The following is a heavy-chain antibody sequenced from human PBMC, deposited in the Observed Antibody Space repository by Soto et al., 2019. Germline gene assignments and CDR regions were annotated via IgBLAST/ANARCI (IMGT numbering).Heavy chain of an antibody. CDR1: GGTFSSYA. Sequence: QVQLVQSGAEVKKPGSSVKVSCKASGGTFSSYAISWVRQAPGQGLEWMGGIIPIFGTANYAQKFQGRVTITADESTSTAYMALSSLRSEDTAVYYWAIQYCSSTSCYRMVWFDPWGQGTLVTVSS. J-gene: IGHJ5*02. CDR2: IIPIFGTA. V-gene: IGHV1-69*01. D-gene: IGHD2-2*01. CDR3: AIQYCSSTSCYRMVWFDP.